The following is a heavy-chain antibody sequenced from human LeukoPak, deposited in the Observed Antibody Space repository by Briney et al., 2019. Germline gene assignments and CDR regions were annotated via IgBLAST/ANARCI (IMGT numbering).Heavy chain of an antibody. CDR3: AKLGSMILVEGGFDI. Sequence: GGSLRLSCAASGCTFSSYAMSWIRQAPGKRLEWVASISGSGGSTYYAASVKGRITISKDNSKNTPHLQMTSLTAEDTAVYYWAKLGSMILVEGGFDIWGQGTMVSVSS. CDR2: ISGSGGST. J-gene: IGHJ3*02. CDR1: GCTFSSYA. D-gene: IGHD3-22*01. V-gene: IGHV3-23*01.